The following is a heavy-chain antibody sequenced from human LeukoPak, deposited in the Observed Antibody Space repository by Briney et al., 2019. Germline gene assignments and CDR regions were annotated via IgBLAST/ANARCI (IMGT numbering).Heavy chain of an antibody. J-gene: IGHJ4*02. D-gene: IGHD2-15*01. CDR2: INYSGST. CDR1: GGSITSRSYS. Sequence: PSETLSLTCTVSGGSITSRSYSWGWIRQPPGKGLEWIGDINYSGSTYYNASLRSRVTMSVDTSRSQFSLKLTSVTAADTAVYYCARRYSSGSNYFDYWGQGTLATVSP. V-gene: IGHV4-39*01. CDR3: ARRYSSGSNYFDY.